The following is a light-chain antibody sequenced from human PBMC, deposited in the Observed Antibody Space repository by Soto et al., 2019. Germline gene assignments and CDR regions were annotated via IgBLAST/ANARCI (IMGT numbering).Light chain of an antibody. CDR3: QQYDTSPRT. V-gene: IGKV3-20*01. CDR2: GAS. Sequence: EIVLTQSPGTLSLSPWERATLSCRATQSVFSNYLAWYQQKPGQAPRLLIYGASSRATGIPDRFSGSGSGTDFTLSISRLEPEDFAVYYCQQYDTSPRTFGQGTKVDIK. CDR1: QSVFSNY. J-gene: IGKJ1*01.